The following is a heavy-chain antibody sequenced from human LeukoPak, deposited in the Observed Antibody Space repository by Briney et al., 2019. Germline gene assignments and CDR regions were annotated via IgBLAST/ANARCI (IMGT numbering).Heavy chain of an antibody. CDR3: AREAVGYSSSWYLDY. V-gene: IGHV3-23*01. J-gene: IGHJ4*02. Sequence: GGSLRLSCATSGFRFSSYAMSWVRQAPGKGLEWVSVISGSDDNAYYGDSMKGRFIISRDNAKNSLYLQMNSLRAEDTAVYYCAREAVGYSSSWYLDYWGQGTLVTVSS. CDR2: ISGSDDNA. D-gene: IGHD6-13*01. CDR1: GFRFSSYA.